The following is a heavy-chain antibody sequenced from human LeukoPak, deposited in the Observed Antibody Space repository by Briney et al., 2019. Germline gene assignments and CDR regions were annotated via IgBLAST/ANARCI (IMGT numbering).Heavy chain of an antibody. CDR1: GFTFSSYS. CDR3: ARDSYCSSTSCYPPLYGMDV. V-gene: IGHV3-21*01. Sequence: KAGGSLRLSCAASGFTFSSYSMNWVRQAPGKGLEWVSSISSSSSYIYYADSVKGRFTISRHNAKNSLYLQMNSLRAEDTAVYYCARDSYCSSTSCYPPLYGMDVWGQGTTVTVSS. CDR2: ISSSSSYI. J-gene: IGHJ6*02. D-gene: IGHD2-2*01.